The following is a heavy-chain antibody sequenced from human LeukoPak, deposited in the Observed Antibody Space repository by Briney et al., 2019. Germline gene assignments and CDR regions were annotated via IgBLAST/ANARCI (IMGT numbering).Heavy chain of an antibody. CDR1: GGSISSGGYS. CDR2: IYHSGST. J-gene: IGHJ5*02. V-gene: IGHV4-30-2*01. Sequence: SETLSLTCAVSGGSISSGGYSWSWIRQPPGKGLEWIGYIYHSGSTYYNPSLKSRVTISVDRSKNQFSLKLSSVTAADTAVYYCAREAPDTMVRERPHTRGGWFDPWGQGTLVTVSS. D-gene: IGHD3-10*01. CDR3: AREAPDTMVRERPHTRGGWFDP.